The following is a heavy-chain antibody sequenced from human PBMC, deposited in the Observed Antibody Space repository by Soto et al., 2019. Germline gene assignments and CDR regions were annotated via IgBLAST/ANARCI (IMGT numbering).Heavy chain of an antibody. CDR3: AKDLRNSSSWYYAFDY. Sequence: GGSLRLSCAAAGFTFSRFPMSWVRQAPGKGLEWVSAISGSGGSTYYADSVKGRFTISRDNSKNTLYLQMNSLRAEDTAVYYCAKDLRNSSSWYYAFDYWGQGTLVTVSS. CDR2: ISGSGGST. CDR1: GFTFSRFP. J-gene: IGHJ4*02. V-gene: IGHV3-23*01. D-gene: IGHD6-13*01.